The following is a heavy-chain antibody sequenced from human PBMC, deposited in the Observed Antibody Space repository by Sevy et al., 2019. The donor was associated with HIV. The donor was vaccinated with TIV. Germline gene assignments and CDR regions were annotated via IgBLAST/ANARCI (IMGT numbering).Heavy chain of an antibody. CDR3: AKWSELPSSPFDY. J-gene: IGHJ4*02. D-gene: IGHD1-26*01. CDR1: GFTFSNYA. V-gene: IGHV3-23*01. Sequence: GGSLRLSCAASGFTFSNYAMSWVRQAPGKGLEWVSAISGSGGSTYYADSVKVRFTISRDNSKNTMFLQMNSLRAEDMAVYFCAKWSELPSSPFDYWGQGTLVTVSS. CDR2: ISGSGGST.